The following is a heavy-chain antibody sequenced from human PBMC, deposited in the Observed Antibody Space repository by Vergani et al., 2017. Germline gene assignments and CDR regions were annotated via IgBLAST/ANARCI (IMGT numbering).Heavy chain of an antibody. J-gene: IGHJ5*02. Sequence: QVQLQESGPRLVRPSQTLSLTCTVSGGSINTGAYYWSWIRQPAGKGLEWIGRVYTSGTTNYNPSLKSRVTMSVDTSKSQFSLKLSSVTAADTAVYYCTRHWAVVAANNWFDPWGQGTLVTVSS. V-gene: IGHV4-61*02. CDR1: GGSINTGAYY. D-gene: IGHD2-15*01. CDR2: VYTSGTT. CDR3: TRHWAVVAANNWFDP.